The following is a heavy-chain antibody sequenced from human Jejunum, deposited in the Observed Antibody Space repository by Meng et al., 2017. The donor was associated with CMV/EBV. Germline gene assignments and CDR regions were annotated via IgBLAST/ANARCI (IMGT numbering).Heavy chain of an antibody. CDR3: VRYENLQHGMDV. V-gene: IGHV3-7*01. J-gene: IGHJ6*02. CDR1: GFTFNTFW. CDR2: IKEDGRGQ. Sequence: SGFTFNTFWMTWVRQAPGKGLEWVANIKEDGRGQWYVDSVKGRFTISRDNARKSLYLQMNSLRAEDTAVYYCVRYENLQHGMDVWGQGTTVTVS. D-gene: IGHD1-1*01.